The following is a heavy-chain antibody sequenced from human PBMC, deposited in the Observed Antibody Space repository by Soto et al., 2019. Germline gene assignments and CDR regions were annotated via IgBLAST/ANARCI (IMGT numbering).Heavy chain of an antibody. Sequence: EVQLLESGGGLVQPGGSLRLSCAASGFTFSSYAMSWVRQSPGKGLEWVSAISGSGGSTYDADSVKGRFTISRDNSKNTLYLQMNSLRAEDTAVYYCAKALRGVTIFGVVITVDYWGQGTLVTVSS. CDR3: AKALRGVTIFGVVITVDY. D-gene: IGHD3-3*01. J-gene: IGHJ4*02. CDR2: ISGSGGST. CDR1: GFTFSSYA. V-gene: IGHV3-23*01.